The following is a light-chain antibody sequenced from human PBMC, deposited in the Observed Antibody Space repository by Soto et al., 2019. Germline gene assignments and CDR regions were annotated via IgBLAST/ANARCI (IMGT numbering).Light chain of an antibody. Sequence: DIPMTQSPSSLYASVGDRVTMTCRASRGISNYLAWYQQKPGKVPKLLIYAASTLQSGVPSRFSGSGSGTDFTLTISSLQPEDVATYYCQKYNSAPRTFGQGTKVEIK. CDR3: QKYNSAPRT. CDR2: AAS. CDR1: RGISNY. V-gene: IGKV1-27*01. J-gene: IGKJ1*01.